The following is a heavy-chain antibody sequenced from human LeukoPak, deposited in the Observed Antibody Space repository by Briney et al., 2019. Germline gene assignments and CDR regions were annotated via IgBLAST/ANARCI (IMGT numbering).Heavy chain of an antibody. V-gene: IGHV4-34*01. CDR3: ARHFDY. CDR2: VSYSGST. Sequence: SETLSLTCAVYGGSFSGYYWSWIRQPPGKGLEWIGSVSYSGSTYYNPSLKSRVTISIDTPKNQFSLKLSSVTAADTAVYYCARHFDYWGQGTLVTVSS. J-gene: IGHJ4*02. CDR1: GGSFSGYY.